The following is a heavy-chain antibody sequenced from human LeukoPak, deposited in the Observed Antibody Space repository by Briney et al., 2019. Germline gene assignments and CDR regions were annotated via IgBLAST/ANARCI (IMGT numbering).Heavy chain of an antibody. J-gene: IGHJ4*02. CDR3: ARVVGGNSSFDY. D-gene: IGHD4-23*01. Sequence: SETLSLTCTVSGGSISSGGYYWSWIRQHPGKGLEWIGYIYYSGSTYYNPSLKSRVTISVDTSKNQFSLKLSSVTAADTAVYYCARVVGGNSSFDYWGLGTLVTVSS. V-gene: IGHV4-31*03. CDR1: GGSISSGGYY. CDR2: IYYSGST.